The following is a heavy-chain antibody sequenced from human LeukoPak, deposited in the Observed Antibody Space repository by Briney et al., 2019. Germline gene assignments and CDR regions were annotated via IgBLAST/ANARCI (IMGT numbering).Heavy chain of an antibody. CDR3: ARLIDGYNFRVADY. V-gene: IGHV4-59*01. D-gene: IGHD5-24*01. CDR2: IYYSGST. CDR1: GGSISSYY. J-gene: IGHJ4*02. Sequence: SETLSLTCTVSGGSISSYYWSWIRQPPGKGLEWIGYIYYSGSTNYNPSLKSRVTISVDTSKNQFSLKLSSVTAADTAVYYCARLIDGYNFRVADYWGQGTLVTVSS.